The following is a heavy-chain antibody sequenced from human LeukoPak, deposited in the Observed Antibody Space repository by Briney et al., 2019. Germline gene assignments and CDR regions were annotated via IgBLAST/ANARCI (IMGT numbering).Heavy chain of an antibody. V-gene: IGHV4-30-2*01. CDR1: GGSISSGGYS. D-gene: IGHD1-26*01. Sequence: SETLSLTCAVSGGSISSGGYSWSWIRQPPGKGLEWIGYIYHSGSTYYNPSLKSRVTISVDRSKNQFSLKLSSVTAADTAVYYCARSRSSGSYYXTATYYFDYWGQGTLVT. CDR3: ARSRSSGSYYXTATYYFDY. J-gene: IGHJ4*02. CDR2: IYHSGST.